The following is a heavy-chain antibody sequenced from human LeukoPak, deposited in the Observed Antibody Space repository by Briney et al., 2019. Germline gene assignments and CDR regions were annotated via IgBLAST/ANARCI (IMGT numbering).Heavy chain of an antibody. V-gene: IGHV1-46*01. J-gene: IGHJ3*02. Sequence: ASVKVSCKASGYTFTSYYMHWVRQAPGQGLEWIGIINPSGGSTSYAQKFQGRVTMTRDTSTSTVYMELNSLRSEDTAVYYCARGRYYDSSGYRVGAFDIWGQGTMVTVSS. CDR3: ARGRYYDSSGYRVGAFDI. D-gene: IGHD3-22*01. CDR2: INPSGGST. CDR1: GYTFTSYY.